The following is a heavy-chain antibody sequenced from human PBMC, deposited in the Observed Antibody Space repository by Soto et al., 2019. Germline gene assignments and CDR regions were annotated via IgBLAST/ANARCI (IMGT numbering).Heavy chain of an antibody. CDR1: GFTFSSYA. Sequence: SLRLSCAASGFTFSSYAMSWVRQAPGKGLEWVSAISGSGGSTYYADSVKGRFTISRDNSKNTLYLQMNSLRAEDTAVYYCAKSQGDRRTPADYWGQGTPVTSPQ. CDR2: ISGSGGST. J-gene: IGHJ4*02. D-gene: IGHD1-26*01. CDR3: AKSQGDRRTPADY. V-gene: IGHV3-23*01.